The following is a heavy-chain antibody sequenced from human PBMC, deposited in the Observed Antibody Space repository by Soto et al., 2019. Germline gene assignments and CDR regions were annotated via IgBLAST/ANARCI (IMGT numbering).Heavy chain of an antibody. Sequence: QVQLQQWGAGLLKPSETLSLTCAVYGGSFSGYYWSWIRQPPGTGLEWMGEINPSGSTNYNPSLKSRVTMSVDTSKNQFSLTLSSVTAADTGVYYCARGLQGVIVRDAFDYWGQGTLVTVSS. J-gene: IGHJ4*02. CDR3: ARGLQGVIVRDAFDY. CDR1: GGSFSGYY. CDR2: INPSGST. V-gene: IGHV4-34*01. D-gene: IGHD2-2*01.